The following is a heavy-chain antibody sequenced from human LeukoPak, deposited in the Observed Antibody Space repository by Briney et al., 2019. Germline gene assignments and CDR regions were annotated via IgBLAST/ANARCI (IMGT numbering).Heavy chain of an antibody. CDR1: GFIFSNYA. J-gene: IGHJ4*02. D-gene: IGHD2-15*01. V-gene: IGHV3-7*03. CDR2: IKQDGNEK. CDR3: VREDRSCYYY. Sequence: GGSLRLSCAASGFIFSNYAMSWVRQAPGKGLEWVANIKQDGNEKYYVDSVKGRFTISRDNDKNSLYLQMNSLRAEDTAVYYCVREDRSCYYYWGQGTLVTVSS.